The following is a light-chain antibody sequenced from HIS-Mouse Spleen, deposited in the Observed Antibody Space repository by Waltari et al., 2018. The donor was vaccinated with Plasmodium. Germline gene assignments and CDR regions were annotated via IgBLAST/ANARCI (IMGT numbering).Light chain of an antibody. CDR1: QSVSSN. J-gene: IGKJ3*01. CDR3: QQYNNWAVT. Sequence: EIVMTQSPATLSVSPGERATLSCRASQSVSSNLAWYQQKTGQAPRHLIYGASTRATGIPARFSGSGSGTEFTLTISSLQSEDFAVYDCQQYNNWAVTFGPGTKVDIK. CDR2: GAS. V-gene: IGKV3-15*01.